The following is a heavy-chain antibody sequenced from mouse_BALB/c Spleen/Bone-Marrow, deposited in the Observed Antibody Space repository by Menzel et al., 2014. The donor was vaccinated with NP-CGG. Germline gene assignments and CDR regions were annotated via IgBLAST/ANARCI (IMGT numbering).Heavy chain of an antibody. CDR2: IYCSGTI. CDR1: GISITTGNYR. Sequence: EVMLVESGPGLVKPSQTVSLTCTVTGISITTGNYRWSWIRQFPGNKLEWIGNIYCSGTINYTPSLTRRTTITIVTSKSQLLLEMNSITAKDTATYYYARDGGDVDFDYWGQGTTLTVSS. CDR3: ARDGGDVDFDY. V-gene: IGHV3-5*02. J-gene: IGHJ2*01.